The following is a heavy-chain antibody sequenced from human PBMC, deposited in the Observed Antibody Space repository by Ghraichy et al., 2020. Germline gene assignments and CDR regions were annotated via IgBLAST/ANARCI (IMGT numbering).Heavy chain of an antibody. D-gene: IGHD1-26*01. CDR2: ISYDGGDK. Sequence: LSLTCAASGFTFSSYAMHWVRQAPGKGLEWVAVISYDGGDKFYADSVKGRFTISRDNSKNTLYLQMNSLRVEDTAVFYCARASGNYYCDYWGQGTLVTVSS. CDR1: GFTFSSYA. CDR3: ARASGNYYCDY. V-gene: IGHV3-30-3*01. J-gene: IGHJ4*02.